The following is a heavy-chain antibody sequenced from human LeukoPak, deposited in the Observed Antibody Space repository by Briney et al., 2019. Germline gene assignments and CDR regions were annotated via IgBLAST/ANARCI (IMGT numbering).Heavy chain of an antibody. V-gene: IGHV1-18*04. CDR1: GYTFTDYY. J-gene: IGHJ4*02. CDR3: ARVGSGWYPPSDY. Sequence: ASVKVSCKASGYTFTDYYMHWVRQAPGQGLEWMGWISAYNGNTNYAQKLQGRVTMTTDTSTSTAYMELRSLRSDDTAVYYCARVGSGWYPPSDYWGQGTLVTVSS. CDR2: ISAYNGNT. D-gene: IGHD6-19*01.